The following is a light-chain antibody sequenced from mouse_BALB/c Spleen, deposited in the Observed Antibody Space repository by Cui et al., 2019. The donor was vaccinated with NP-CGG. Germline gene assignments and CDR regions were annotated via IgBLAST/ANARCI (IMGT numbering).Light chain of an antibody. Sequence: QAVVTQEYPPTTSPGETVTLTCRSSTGAVTTSNYANWVQEKPDHLFTGLIGGTNNRAPGVPARFSGSLIGDKAALTITGAQTEDEAIYFCVLWYSNHWVFGGGTKLTVL. CDR1: TGAVTTSNY. CDR3: VLWYSNHWV. J-gene: IGLJ1*01. V-gene: IGLV1*01. CDR2: GTN.